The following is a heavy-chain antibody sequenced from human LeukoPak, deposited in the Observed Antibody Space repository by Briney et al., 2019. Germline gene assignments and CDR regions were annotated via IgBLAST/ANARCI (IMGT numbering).Heavy chain of an antibody. CDR2: ISSSSTYT. Sequence: PGGSLRLSCAASGFSFSNFYMSWIRQAPGKGLEGVSCISSSSTYTNSADSVRGRFTISRDNAKNSLYLQMNSLRVEDTAVYYCARESDSSGYYDYWGQGTLVTVSS. CDR3: ARESDSSGYYDY. D-gene: IGHD3-22*01. J-gene: IGHJ4*02. V-gene: IGHV3-11*06. CDR1: GFSFSNFY.